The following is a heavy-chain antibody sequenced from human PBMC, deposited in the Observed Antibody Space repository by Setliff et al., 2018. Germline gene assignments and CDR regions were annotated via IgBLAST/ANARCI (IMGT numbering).Heavy chain of an antibody. V-gene: IGHV4-38-2*01. CDR2: IYHSGST. CDR3: ARRNGEKLDP. Sequence: PSETLSLTCAVSGYSISSGYYWCWIRQPPGKGLEWIGSIYHSGSTYYNPSLKSRVTISVDTSKNQFSLKLSSVTAADTAVYYCARRNGEKLDPWGQGTLVTVSS. CDR1: GYSISSGYY. J-gene: IGHJ5*02.